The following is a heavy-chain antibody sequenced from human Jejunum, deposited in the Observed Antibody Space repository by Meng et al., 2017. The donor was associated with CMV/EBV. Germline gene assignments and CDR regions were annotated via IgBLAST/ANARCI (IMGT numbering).Heavy chain of an antibody. D-gene: IGHD6-19*01. CDR3: ARDLGAIAVRLDVFDL. Sequence: SISTGKIWGLLPQPPGKSLEWIGSIYHGGSPYYNPSLRSRVTLSLDTPNNQISLKLASVTATDTAVYYCARDLGAIAVRLDVFDLWGPGTMVTVSS. V-gene: IGHV4-38-2*02. J-gene: IGHJ3*01. CDR2: IYHGGSP. CDR1: SISTGKI.